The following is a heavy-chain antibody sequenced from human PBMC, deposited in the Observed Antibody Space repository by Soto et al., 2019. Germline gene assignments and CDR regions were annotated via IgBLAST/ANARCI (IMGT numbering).Heavy chain of an antibody. D-gene: IGHD3-10*01. Sequence: QVQLVQSGAEVKKPGASVKVSCKASGYTFTSYGISWVRQAPGQGLEWMGWISAYNGNTNYAQKLQGRVTMTTDTSTSTAYMELRSLRSDDTAVYYCARGPITMVRGVINLYYYYGMDVWGQWTTVTVSS. CDR3: ARGPITMVRGVINLYYYYGMDV. CDR1: GYTFTSYG. J-gene: IGHJ6*02. V-gene: IGHV1-18*04. CDR2: ISAYNGNT.